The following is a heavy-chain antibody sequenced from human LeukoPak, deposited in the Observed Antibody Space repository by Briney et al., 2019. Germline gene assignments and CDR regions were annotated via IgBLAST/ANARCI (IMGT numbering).Heavy chain of an antibody. V-gene: IGHV4-31*03. J-gene: IGHJ4*02. CDR1: GGSINNGGYY. Sequence: SETLSLTCTVSGGSINNGGYYWSWVRQHPGKGLEWIGYIYYSGSSYFNPSLRSRVTISVDTSKNHFSLKLSSVTAADTAVYYCARNRDGYNSFDYWGQGTLVTVSS. CDR2: IYYSGSS. CDR3: ARNRDGYNSFDY. D-gene: IGHD5-24*01.